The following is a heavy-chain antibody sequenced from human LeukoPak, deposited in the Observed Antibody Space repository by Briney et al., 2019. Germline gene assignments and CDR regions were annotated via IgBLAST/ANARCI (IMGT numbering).Heavy chain of an antibody. V-gene: IGHV1-8*01. CDR2: MNPNSGNT. Sequence: ASVKVSCKASGYTFTSYDINWVRQATGQGLEWMGWMNPNSGNTGYAPKFQGRVTMTRNTSISTAYMELSSLRSEDTAVYYCARGGSAYCGGDCPSGFDYWGQGTLVTVSS. J-gene: IGHJ4*02. CDR3: ARGGSAYCGGDCPSGFDY. D-gene: IGHD2-21*02. CDR1: GYTFTSYD.